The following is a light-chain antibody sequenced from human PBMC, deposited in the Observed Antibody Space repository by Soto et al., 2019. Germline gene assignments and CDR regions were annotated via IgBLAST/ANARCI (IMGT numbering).Light chain of an antibody. Sequence: QSALTQPPSASGSPGQSVTISCTGSSSDVGGYNYVSWYQQHPGKAPKLMIYDVIKRPSGVADRFSGSNSGNKASLTVSGLQSEDEADYHCGSYPGRNTLGVFGSGTKLTVL. J-gene: IGLJ1*01. V-gene: IGLV2-8*01. CDR3: GSYPGRNTLGV. CDR1: SSDVGGYNY. CDR2: DVI.